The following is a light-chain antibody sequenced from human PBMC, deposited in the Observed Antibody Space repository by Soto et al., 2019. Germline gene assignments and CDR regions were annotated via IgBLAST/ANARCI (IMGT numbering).Light chain of an antibody. CDR3: CSYTHGNTF. CDR1: SSDVGSYNNL. CDR2: EVN. V-gene: IGLV2-23*02. J-gene: IGLJ1*01. Sequence: CVLTQPASVSGSPGQSITISCTGTSSDVGSYNNLVSWYQQHPGKAPKAMIYEVNKRPSGVSNRFSGSKSGNTASLTISGLQAEDEADYYCCSYTHGNTFFGSGTKVTVL.